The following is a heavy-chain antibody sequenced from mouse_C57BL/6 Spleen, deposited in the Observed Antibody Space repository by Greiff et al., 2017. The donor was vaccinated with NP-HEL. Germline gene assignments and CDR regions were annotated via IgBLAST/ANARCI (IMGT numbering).Heavy chain of an antibody. J-gene: IGHJ3*01. CDR3: AKAIGIRRGWFAY. D-gene: IGHD2-14*01. CDR2: IWGDGGT. CDR1: GFSLTSYG. Sequence: VQLQESGPGLVAPSQSLSITCTASGFSLTSYGVSWVRQPPGKGLEWLGVIWGDGGTNYYSALLSRLSISKDNSKSQVFLKLNSLQTDDTAAYYCAKAIGIRRGWFAYWGQGTLVTVSA. V-gene: IGHV2-3*01.